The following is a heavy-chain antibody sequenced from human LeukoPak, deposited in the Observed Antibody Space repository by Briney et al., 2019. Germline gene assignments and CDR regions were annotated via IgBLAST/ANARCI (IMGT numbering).Heavy chain of an antibody. Sequence: ASVKVSCKASGYTFTRYYVDWVRQAPGQGLEWMGVINPSGGSTSYAQKFQGRVTMTKDMSTSTVYMELSSLRSEDTAVYYCARGPDSSGYPFDYWGQGTLVTVSS. CDR3: ARGPDSSGYPFDY. D-gene: IGHD3-22*01. J-gene: IGHJ4*02. V-gene: IGHV1-46*01. CDR1: GYTFTRYY. CDR2: INPSGGST.